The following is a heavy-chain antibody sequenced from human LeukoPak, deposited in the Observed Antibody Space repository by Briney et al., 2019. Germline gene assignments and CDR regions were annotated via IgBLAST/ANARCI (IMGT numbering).Heavy chain of an antibody. D-gene: IGHD4-23*01. V-gene: IGHV3-21*01. Sequence: GGSLRLSCAASGFTFSSYSMNWVRQAPGKGLEWVSSISSSSSYIYYADSVKGRFTISRDNAKNSLYLQMNSLRAEDTAVYYCARDQRGGNGGRPRLFDYWGQGTLVTVSS. CDR2: ISSSSSYI. J-gene: IGHJ4*02. CDR1: GFTFSSYS. CDR3: ARDQRGGNGGRPRLFDY.